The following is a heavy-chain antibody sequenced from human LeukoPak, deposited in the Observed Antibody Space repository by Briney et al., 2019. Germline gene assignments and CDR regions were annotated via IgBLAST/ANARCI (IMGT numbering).Heavy chain of an antibody. Sequence: SETLSLTCTVSGGSISSCGYYWSWIRQHPGKGREWIGYIYYSGSTYYNPSLKSRVTISVDTSKNQFSLKLSSVTAADTAVYYCATGYSSSWTLDYWGQGTLVTASS. J-gene: IGHJ4*02. CDR1: GGSISSCGYY. D-gene: IGHD6-13*01. CDR3: ATGYSSSWTLDY. CDR2: IYYSGST. V-gene: IGHV4-31*03.